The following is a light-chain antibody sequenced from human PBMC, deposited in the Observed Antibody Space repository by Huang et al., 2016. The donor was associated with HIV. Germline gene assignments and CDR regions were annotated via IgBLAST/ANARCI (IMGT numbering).Light chain of an antibody. Sequence: DIQMTQSPSTLSASVGDRVTITCRANQTISTWLAWYQQKPGRAPKLLIHKASTLESGVPSRFSGSGSGTEFTLTISRLQPDDYATYYCQQYNTYSYTFGQGTKLEIK. CDR1: QTISTW. J-gene: IGKJ2*01. CDR3: QQYNTYSYT. V-gene: IGKV1-5*03. CDR2: KAS.